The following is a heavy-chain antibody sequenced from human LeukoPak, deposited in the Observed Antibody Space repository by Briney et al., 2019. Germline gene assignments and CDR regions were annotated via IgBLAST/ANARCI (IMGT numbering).Heavy chain of an antibody. V-gene: IGHV4-4*07. CDR3: ARDSVANYPVYYYYYGMDV. Sequence: PSETLSLTCTVSGGSISSYYWSWIRQPAGKGLEWIGRIYTSGSTNYNPSLKSRVTMSVDTSKNQFSLKLSSVTAADTAVYYCARDSVANYPVYYYYYGMDVWGQGTTVTVSS. CDR2: IYTSGST. D-gene: IGHD4/OR15-4a*01. CDR1: GGSISSYY. J-gene: IGHJ6*02.